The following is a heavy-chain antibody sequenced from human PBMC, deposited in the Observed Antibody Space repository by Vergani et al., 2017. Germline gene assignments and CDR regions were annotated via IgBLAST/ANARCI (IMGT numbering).Heavy chain of an antibody. CDR2: FFSSGNS. CDR3: AREEVGATTHAFDV. V-gene: IGHV4-30-4*08. J-gene: IGHJ3*01. CDR1: CDSISSGYYY. Sequence: QVQLQESGPGLVKPSQTLSLTCTVSCDSISSGYYYWSWIRQPPGKGLEWIWCFFSSGNSYYNPSLKSRLTISLDTSKNRFSLRLNSVTAADTAVYYCAREEVGATTHAFDVWGQGTMVTVSS. D-gene: IGHD1-26*01.